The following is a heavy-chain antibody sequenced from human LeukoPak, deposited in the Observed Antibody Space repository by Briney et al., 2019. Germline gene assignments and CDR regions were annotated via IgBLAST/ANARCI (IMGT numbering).Heavy chain of an antibody. J-gene: IGHJ4*02. Sequence: PSETLSVTCAVYGGSFSGNYDWNWIRQPPGKGLEWIAEINHGGSTNHNPSLKNRVTISVDKSKNQFSLKLNSVTAEDTAVYYCARDLGVVTEPLHFFDYGCQGTMVTVSS. D-gene: IGHD3-3*01. V-gene: IGHV4-34*01. CDR3: ARDLGVVTEPLHFFDY. CDR2: INHGGST. CDR1: GGSFSGNYD.